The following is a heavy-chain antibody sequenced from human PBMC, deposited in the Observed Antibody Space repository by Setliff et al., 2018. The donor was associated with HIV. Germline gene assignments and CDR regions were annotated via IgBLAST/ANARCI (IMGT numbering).Heavy chain of an antibody. Sequence: PSETLSLTCTVSGGSISGYYWSWIRRPAGKGLEWIGRIYTTGSTNYNPSLKSRVTMSVDTSKNQFSLKLSSVTAADTAVYFCARLIAAAGANHYYYMDVWGKGTTVTV. CDR1: GGSISGYY. J-gene: IGHJ6*03. V-gene: IGHV4-4*07. CDR2: IYTTGST. CDR3: ARLIAAAGANHYYYMDV. D-gene: IGHD6-13*01.